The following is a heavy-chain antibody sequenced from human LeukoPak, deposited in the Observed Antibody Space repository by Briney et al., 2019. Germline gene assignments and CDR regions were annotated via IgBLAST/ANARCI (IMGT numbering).Heavy chain of an antibody. V-gene: IGHV3-33*06. J-gene: IGHJ6*02. D-gene: IGHD3-3*01. CDR1: GFSFSDYA. CDR2: IWSDGSHK. Sequence: PGGSLRLSCTASGFSFSDYAMHWVRQAPGKGLEWVAVIWSDGSHKYYADSVKGRFTISRDNSKRTLSLQMSSLRAEDTAVYYCAKEGDFWSGSDWNGMDVWGQGTTVTVSS. CDR3: AKEGDFWSGSDWNGMDV.